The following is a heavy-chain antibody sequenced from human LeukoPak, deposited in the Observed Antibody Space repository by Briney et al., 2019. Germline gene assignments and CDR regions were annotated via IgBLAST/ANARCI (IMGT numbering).Heavy chain of an antibody. V-gene: IGHV3-30-3*02. Sequence: GGSLRLPCAASGFTFSSYAMHWVRQAPGKGLEWVSVISYDGSNKYYADSVKGRFTISRDNSKNTLYLQMHSLRAEDTAVYYCTKRGLSYYGEDYWGQGTLVTVSS. J-gene: IGHJ4*02. D-gene: IGHD4-17*01. CDR3: TKRGLSYYGEDY. CDR2: ISYDGSNK. CDR1: GFTFSSYA.